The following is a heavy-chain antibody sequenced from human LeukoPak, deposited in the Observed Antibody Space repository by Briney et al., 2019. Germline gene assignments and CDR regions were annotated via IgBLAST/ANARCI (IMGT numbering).Heavy chain of an antibody. CDR1: AGSISSGSHY. D-gene: IGHD6-19*01. J-gene: IGHJ5*02. Sequence: PSETLSLTCTVSAGSISSGSHYWTWIRQPAWKGLEWIGRIYISGSTNYNASLKSRVTISVDTSKNQFSLKLSSVTAADTAVYYCARHVRKRGIAVAGTPGWFDPWGQGTLVTVSS. CDR2: IYISGST. V-gene: IGHV4-61*02. CDR3: ARHVRKRGIAVAGTPGWFDP.